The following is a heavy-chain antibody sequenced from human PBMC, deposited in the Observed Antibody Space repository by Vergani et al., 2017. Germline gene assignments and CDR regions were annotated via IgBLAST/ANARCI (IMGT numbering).Heavy chain of an antibody. V-gene: IGHV4-39*01. D-gene: IGHD2/OR15-2a*01. J-gene: IGHJ3*02. CDR3: ARRIVPPVPDDAFDI. CDR1: GGSISSSSYY. CDR2: IYYSGST. Sequence: QLQLQESGPGLVKPSETLSLTCTVSGGSISSSSYYWGWIRQPPGKGLEWIGSIYYSGSTYYNPSLKSRVPISVDTSKNQFSLKLSPVTAADTAVYYCARRIVPPVPDDAFDIWGQGTMVTVSS.